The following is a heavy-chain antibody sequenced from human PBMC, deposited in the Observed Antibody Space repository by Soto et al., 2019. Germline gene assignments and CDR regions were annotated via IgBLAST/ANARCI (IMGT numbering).Heavy chain of an antibody. V-gene: IGHV1-18*01. CDR2: ISAYNGNT. D-gene: IGHD5-12*01. CDR3: ARDEDRVRLGGNYYYAMAV. Sequence: GASVKVSCKASGYTFTSYGISWVRQAPGQGLEWMGWISAYNGNTNYAQKLQGRVTMTTDTSTSTAYMELRSLRSDDTAVYYCARDEDRVRLGGNYYYAMAVRAQGTTVPVSS. J-gene: IGHJ6*02. CDR1: GYTFTSYG.